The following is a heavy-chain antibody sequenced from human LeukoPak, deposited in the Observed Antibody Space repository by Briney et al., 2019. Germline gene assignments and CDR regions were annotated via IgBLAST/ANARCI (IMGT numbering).Heavy chain of an antibody. CDR2: IFYSGST. V-gene: IGHV4-39*07. Sequence: SETLSLTCTVSGGSISTSSYYWGWVRQPPGKGLEWIGNIFYSGSTYYNPSLKSRVTISVDTSKNQFSLKLSSVTAADTAVYYCAGRRLGYSYGYGYYYYYMDVWGKGTTVTISS. J-gene: IGHJ6*03. CDR3: AGRRLGYSYGYGYYYYYMDV. D-gene: IGHD5-18*01. CDR1: GGSISTSSYY.